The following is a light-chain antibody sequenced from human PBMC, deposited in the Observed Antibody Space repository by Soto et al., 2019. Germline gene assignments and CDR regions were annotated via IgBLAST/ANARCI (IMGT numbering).Light chain of an antibody. V-gene: IGLV1-51*01. CDR3: GAWDSSLRAQHV. CDR2: DND. J-gene: IGLJ1*01. CDR1: STNVGNNY. Sequence: QSVLAQPPSVSAAAGQKVIISCSGSSTNVGNNYVSWYQQVPGTVPKLLIYDNDKRPSGIPDRFSGSTSATSATLVITGLQTGDEADYYCGAWDSSLRAQHVFGTGTKVTDL.